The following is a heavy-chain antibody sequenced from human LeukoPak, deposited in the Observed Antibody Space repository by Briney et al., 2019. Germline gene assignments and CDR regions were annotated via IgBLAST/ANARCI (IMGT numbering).Heavy chain of an antibody. CDR1: GFTFSSYE. Sequence: PGGSLRLSCAASGFTFSSYEMNWVRQAPGKGLEWVSYISSRGSTIYYADSVKGRFTISRDNAKNSLYLQMNSLRAEDTAVYYCARDKRASYYYYGMDVWGQGTTVTVSS. V-gene: IGHV3-48*03. J-gene: IGHJ6*02. CDR2: ISSRGSTI. CDR3: ARDKRASYYYYGMDV.